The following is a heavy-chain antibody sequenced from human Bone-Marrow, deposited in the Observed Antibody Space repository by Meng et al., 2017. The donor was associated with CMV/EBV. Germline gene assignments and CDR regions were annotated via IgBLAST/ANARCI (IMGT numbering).Heavy chain of an antibody. CDR1: GYTFTGYD. V-gene: IGHV1-8*03. CDR3: ARGYSYGFYYYYYGMDV. J-gene: IGHJ6*02. CDR2: MNPNSGNT. Sequence: ASVKVSCKASGYTFTGYDIDWVRQATGQGLEWMGWMNPNSGNTGYAQKFQGRVTITRNTSISTAYMELSSLRSEDTAVYYCARGYSYGFYYYYYGMDVWGQGTTVTV. D-gene: IGHD5-18*01.